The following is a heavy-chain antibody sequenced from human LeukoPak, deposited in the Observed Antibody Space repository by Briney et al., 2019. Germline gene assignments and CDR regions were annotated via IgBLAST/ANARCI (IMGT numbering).Heavy chain of an antibody. V-gene: IGHV3-7*01. CDR3: SNGIYDRSF. J-gene: IGHJ4*02. Sequence: QLWGSLRLSCATSGFTFTRYWMAWIRQSPGKGLEWVANVKQDGSEQYYLDSVEGRFTVSRDNAENSLYLQMNNLRAEDTAVCFCSNGIYDRSFWGQGTLVTVSS. CDR2: VKQDGSEQ. D-gene: IGHD2/OR15-2a*01. CDR1: GFTFTRYW.